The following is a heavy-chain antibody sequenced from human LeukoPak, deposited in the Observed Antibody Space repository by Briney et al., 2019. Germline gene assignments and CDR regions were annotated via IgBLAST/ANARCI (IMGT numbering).Heavy chain of an antibody. CDR1: GGTFSSYA. D-gene: IGHD1-26*01. V-gene: IGHV1-24*01. J-gene: IGHJ4*02. Sequence: GASVKVSCKASGGTFSSYAISWVRQAPGKGLEWMGGFDPEDGETIYAQKFQGRVTMTEDTSTDTAYMELSSLRSEDTAVYYCATRRLWEPPTPPYYWGQGTLVTVSS. CDR2: FDPEDGET. CDR3: ATRRLWEPPTPPYY.